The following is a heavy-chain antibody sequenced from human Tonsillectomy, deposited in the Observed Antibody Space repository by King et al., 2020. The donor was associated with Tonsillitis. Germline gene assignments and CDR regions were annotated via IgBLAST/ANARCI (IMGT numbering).Heavy chain of an antibody. V-gene: IGHV3-30*04. CDR2: ISYDGSNK. CDR3: ARSTSSRTREFDY. Sequence: QLVQSGGGVVQPGRSLRFSCAASGFTFSSYAMHWVRQAPGKGLEWVAVISYDGSNKYYADSVKGRFTISRDNSKNTLYLQMNSLRAEDTAVYYCARSTSSRTREFDYWGQGTLVTVSS. J-gene: IGHJ4*02. D-gene: IGHD2-2*01. CDR1: GFTFSSYA.